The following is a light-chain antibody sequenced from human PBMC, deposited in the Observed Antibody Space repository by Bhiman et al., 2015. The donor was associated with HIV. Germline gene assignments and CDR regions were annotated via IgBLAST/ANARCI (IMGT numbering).Light chain of an antibody. CDR3: QSSDNRDTVV. J-gene: IGLJ2*01. V-gene: IGLV6-57*01. CDR1: SGSIASNY. CDR2: EDN. Sequence: NFMLTQPHSVSESPGKTVTISCTRSSGSIASNYVQWYQQRPGSSPTTVIYEDNRRPSGVPDRFSGSIDSSSNSASLTISGLKTEDEADYYCQSSDNRDTVVFGGGTKLTVL.